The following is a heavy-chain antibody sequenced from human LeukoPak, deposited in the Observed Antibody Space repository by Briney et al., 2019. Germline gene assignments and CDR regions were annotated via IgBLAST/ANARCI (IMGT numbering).Heavy chain of an antibody. Sequence: GGSLRLSCAASGFTFSDYAMNWVRQSPGKGLEWVSYISSSSGTIYYTDSVKGRFTISRDNAKNSLYLQMNSLRDDDTAVYYCARASRLRYCSSTSCPLDYWGQGTLVTVSS. CDR2: ISSSSGTI. D-gene: IGHD2-2*01. CDR3: ARASRLRYCSSTSCPLDY. V-gene: IGHV3-48*02. J-gene: IGHJ4*02. CDR1: GFTFSDYA.